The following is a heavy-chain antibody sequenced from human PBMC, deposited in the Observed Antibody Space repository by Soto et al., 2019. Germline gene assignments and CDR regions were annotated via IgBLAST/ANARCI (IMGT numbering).Heavy chain of an antibody. J-gene: IGHJ4*02. CDR3: ARINSGWSSKPSIDY. CDR2: IFSNDEK. Sequence: GSGPTLVNPTETLTLTCTVSGFSLSNARMGVSWIRQPPGKALEWLAHIFSNDEKSYSTSLKSRLTISKDTSKSQVALTMTNMDPVDTATYYCARINSGWSSKPSIDYWGQGTLVTVSS. V-gene: IGHV2-26*01. D-gene: IGHD6-19*01. CDR1: GFSLSNARMG.